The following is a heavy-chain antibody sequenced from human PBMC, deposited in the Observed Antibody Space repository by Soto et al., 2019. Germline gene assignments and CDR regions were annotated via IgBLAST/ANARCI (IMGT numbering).Heavy chain of an antibody. J-gene: IGHJ6*02. D-gene: IGHD3-16*01. V-gene: IGHV1-69*13. CDR3: ARDRARWGIMVPYGMDV. CDR2: IIPIFGTA. Sequence: GASVKVSCKASGGTFSSYAISWVRQAPGQGLEWMGGIIPIFGTANYAQKFQGRVTITADESTSTAYMELSSLRSEDTAVYYCARDRARWGIMVPYGMDVWGQGTTVTVSS. CDR1: GGTFSSYA.